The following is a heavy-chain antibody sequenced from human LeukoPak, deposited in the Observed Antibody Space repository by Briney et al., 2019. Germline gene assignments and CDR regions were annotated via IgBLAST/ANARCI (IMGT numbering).Heavy chain of an antibody. J-gene: IGHJ4*02. V-gene: IGHV3-23*01. CDR1: GFTFTYSA. D-gene: IGHD6-19*01. CDR2: VSGSGGNT. Sequence: GGSLRLSCAASGFTFTYSAMTWVRQAPGKGLEWVSTVSGSGGNTYYADSVKGRFTVSRDNSENTVSLQMNSLRAQDTAVYYCAKSLAVPGSPDQWGQGTLVTVSS. CDR3: AKSLAVPGSPDQ.